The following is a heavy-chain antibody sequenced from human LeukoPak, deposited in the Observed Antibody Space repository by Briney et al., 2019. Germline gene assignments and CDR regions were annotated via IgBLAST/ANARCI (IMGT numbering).Heavy chain of an antibody. CDR2: ISYDGSNK. CDR1: GFTFSSYA. V-gene: IGHV3-30-3*01. D-gene: IGHD6-13*01. J-gene: IGHJ4*02. Sequence: GGSLRLSCAASGFTFSSYAMHWVRQAPGKGLEWVAVISYDGSNKYYADSVKGRFTISRDNSKNTLYLQMNGLRAEDTAVYYCARGPQTNSSSCPNFDYWGQGTLVTVSS. CDR3: ARGPQTNSSSCPNFDY.